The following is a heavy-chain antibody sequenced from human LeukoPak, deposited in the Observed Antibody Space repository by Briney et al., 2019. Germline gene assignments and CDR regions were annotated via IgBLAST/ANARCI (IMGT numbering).Heavy chain of an antibody. V-gene: IGHV4-59*11. J-gene: IGHJ6*03. CDR2: IYYSGST. D-gene: IGHD2-21*02. Sequence: SETLSLTCTVSGCSISSHYWSWIRQPPGKGLEWIGYIYYSGSTNYNPSLKSRVTISVDTSKNQFSLKLTSVAAADTAVYYCARAGGDPHYYYYYYMDVWGKGTPVTVSS. CDR1: GCSISSHY. CDR3: ARAGGDPHYYYYYYMDV.